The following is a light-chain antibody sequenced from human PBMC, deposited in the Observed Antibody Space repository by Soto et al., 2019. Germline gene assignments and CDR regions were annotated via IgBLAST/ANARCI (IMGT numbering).Light chain of an antibody. CDR3: SSYTSSSTPYV. V-gene: IGLV2-14*01. Sequence: QSVLTQPASVSGSPGQSITISCTGNNSDVGGYNYVSWYQQHPVKAPKLMIYDVTNRPSGVSDRFSGSKPGNTASLTISGLQAEDEADYYCSSYTSSSTPYVFGTGTKVTVL. CDR2: DVT. CDR1: NSDVGGYNY. J-gene: IGLJ1*01.